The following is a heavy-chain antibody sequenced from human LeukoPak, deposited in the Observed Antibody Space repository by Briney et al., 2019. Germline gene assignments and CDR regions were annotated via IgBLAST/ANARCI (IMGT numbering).Heavy chain of an antibody. V-gene: IGHV3-74*01. CDR2: ISPDGSTT. D-gene: IGHD3-3*01. J-gene: IGHJ4*02. Sequence: GGSLRLSCAASGFTFSSYWMHWVRQAPGKGLVWVSRISPDGSTTGHADSVKGRFTTSRDNAKNALFLQMNGLRAEDTAVYFCAKDLYDFTSSSDYWGQGTLVTVSS. CDR1: GFTFSSYW. CDR3: AKDLYDFTSSSDY.